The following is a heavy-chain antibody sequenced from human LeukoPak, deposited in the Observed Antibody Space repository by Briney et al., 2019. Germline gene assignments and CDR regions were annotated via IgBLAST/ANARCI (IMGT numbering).Heavy chain of an antibody. J-gene: IGHJ4*02. CDR1: GYTFTGYY. V-gene: IGHV1-2*02. Sequence: ASVKVSCKASGYTFTGYYMHSVRQAPGQGLEWMGWINPNSGGTNYAQKFQGRVTMTRDTSISTAYMELSRLRCDDTAVYYCSRDVCGGDDILTGVSDYWGQGTLVTVSS. CDR3: SRDVCGGDDILTGVSDY. D-gene: IGHD3-9*01. CDR2: INPNSGGT.